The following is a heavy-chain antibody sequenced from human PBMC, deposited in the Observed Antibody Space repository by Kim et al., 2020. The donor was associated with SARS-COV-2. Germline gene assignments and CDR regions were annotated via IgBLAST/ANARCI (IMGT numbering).Heavy chain of an antibody. V-gene: IGHV4-59*13. CDR3: ARGVVGNSGRYSRDYWFDP. CDR2: IYYSGGT. Sequence: SETLSLTCTVSGGSISSYYWSWIRQPPGKGLEWIGYIYYSGGTNYNPALKSRVTITVDTSKNQISLKLSSVTAADTAVYYCARGVVGNSGRYSRDYWFDPWGQGTLVTVSS. D-gene: IGHD1-26*01. CDR1: GGSISSYY. J-gene: IGHJ5*02.